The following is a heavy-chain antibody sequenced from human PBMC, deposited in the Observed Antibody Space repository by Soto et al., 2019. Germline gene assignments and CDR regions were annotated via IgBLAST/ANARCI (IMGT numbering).Heavy chain of an antibody. Sequence: QVHLVQSGTEVKKPGSSVKVSCKASGGTFSSSGFSWVRQAPGQGLEWMGMIVPSLGTTNYAQKFQARVTITADEVTSTAYMELRSLRSEDTAVYYCARWPQPRYTADPCAVDVWGQGTRVIVSS. CDR2: IVPSLGTT. CDR3: ARWPQPRYTADPCAVDV. D-gene: IGHD3-16*02. CDR1: GGTFSSSG. V-gene: IGHV1-69*11. J-gene: IGHJ6*02.